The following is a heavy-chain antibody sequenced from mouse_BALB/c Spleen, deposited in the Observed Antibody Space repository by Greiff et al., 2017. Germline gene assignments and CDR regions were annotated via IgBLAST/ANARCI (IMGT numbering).Heavy chain of an antibody. J-gene: IGHJ3*01. CDR2: IDPSDSET. CDR3: ASGGGLITTGAWFAY. CDR1: GYTFTSYW. D-gene: IGHD2-4*01. V-gene: IGHV1-61*01. Sequence: QVQLQQSGAELVRPGASVKLSCKASGYTFTSYWMNWVKQRPGQGLEWIGMIDPSDSETHYNQMFKDKATLTVDKSSSTAYMQLSSLTSEDSAVYYCASGGGLITTGAWFAYWGQGTLVTVSA.